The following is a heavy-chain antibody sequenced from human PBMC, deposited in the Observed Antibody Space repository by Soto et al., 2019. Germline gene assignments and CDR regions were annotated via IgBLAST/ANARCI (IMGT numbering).Heavy chain of an antibody. Sequence: SGPTLVNPTETLTLTCTFSGFSLTSPGMCVSWIRQSPGKALEWLALIERDDDDKYYSTSLKTRLTISKDTRKNQVVLTMANMEPADTATYYCARSIRGPRRFNGMDVWGQGTTGTVSS. D-gene: IGHD1-20*01. CDR3: ARSIRGPRRFNGMDV. CDR2: IERDDDDK. J-gene: IGHJ6*02. CDR1: GFSLTSPGMC. V-gene: IGHV2-70*13.